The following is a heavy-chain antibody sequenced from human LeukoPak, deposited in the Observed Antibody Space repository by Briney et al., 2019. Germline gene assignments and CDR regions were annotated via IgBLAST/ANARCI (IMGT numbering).Heavy chain of an antibody. V-gene: IGHV3-21*01. CDR2: ISSSSSYI. CDR3: ARGLSGSYSIDY. CDR1: GFTFSSYS. Sequence: GGSLRLXCAASGFTFSSYSMNWGRQAPGKGLEWVSSISSSSSYIYYADSVKGRFTISRDNAKNSLYLQMNSLRAEDTAVYYCARGLSGSYSIDYWGQGTLVTVSS. J-gene: IGHJ4*02. D-gene: IGHD1-26*01.